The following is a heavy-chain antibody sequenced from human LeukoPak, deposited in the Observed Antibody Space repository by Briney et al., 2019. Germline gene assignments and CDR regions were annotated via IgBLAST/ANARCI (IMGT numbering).Heavy chain of an antibody. CDR1: GYTFTGYY. CDR3: ARARGYSSGWNYFDY. Sequence: ASVKVSCKASGYTFTGYYMHWVRQAPGQGLEWMGWINPNSGGTNYAQKFQGRVTMTRDTSISTAYMELSRLRSDDTAVYYCARARGYSSGWNYFDYWGQGTLVTVSS. J-gene: IGHJ4*02. V-gene: IGHV1-2*02. CDR2: INPNSGGT. D-gene: IGHD6-19*01.